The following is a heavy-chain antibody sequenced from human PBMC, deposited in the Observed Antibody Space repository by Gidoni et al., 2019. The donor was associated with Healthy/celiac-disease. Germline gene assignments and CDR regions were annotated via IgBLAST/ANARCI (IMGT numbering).Heavy chain of an antibody. CDR2: ISGSGGST. J-gene: IGHJ4*02. Sequence: EVQLLESGGGLVQPGGSLRLSCAASGFTFSSYAMSWVRQAPGKGLEGVSAISGSGGSTYYADSVKGRFTISRDNSKNTLYLQMNSLRAEDTAVYYCANLLTIVGATRTFDYWGQGTLVTVSS. V-gene: IGHV3-23*01. CDR1: GFTFSSYA. D-gene: IGHD1-26*01. CDR3: ANLLTIVGATRTFDY.